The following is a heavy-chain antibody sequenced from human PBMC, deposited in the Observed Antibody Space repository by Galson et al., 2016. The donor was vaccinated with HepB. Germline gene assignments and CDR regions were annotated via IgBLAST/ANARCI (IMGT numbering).Heavy chain of an antibody. J-gene: IGHJ5*02. CDR1: GLTFSSHA. V-gene: IGHV3-23*01. CDR3: AKCSNNEYNSGWCHWFDP. D-gene: IGHD6-19*01. Sequence: SLRLSCAASGLTFSSHAMNWVRQAPGKGLEWVSSIRESGGGTSYAASVKGRFTISRDNSKNTLYLQMNSLRAEDTAVYYCAKCSNNEYNSGWCHWFDPWGQGTLVTVSS. CDR2: IRESGGGT.